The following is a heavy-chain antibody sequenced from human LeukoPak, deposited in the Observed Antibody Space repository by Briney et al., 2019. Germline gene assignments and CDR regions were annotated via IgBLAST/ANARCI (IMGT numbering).Heavy chain of an antibody. D-gene: IGHD2-2*01. CDR2: IKQDGSEK. V-gene: IGHV3-7*01. CDR3: ARGQYQLSLCAFDI. J-gene: IGHJ3*02. Sequence: GGSLRLSCAASGFTFSSYWMTWVRQAPGKGLEWVANIKQDGSEKYYVDSVKGRFTVSRDNPKNSLYLQMNSLRAEDTAVYYCARGQYQLSLCAFDIWGQGTMVTVSS. CDR1: GFTFSSYW.